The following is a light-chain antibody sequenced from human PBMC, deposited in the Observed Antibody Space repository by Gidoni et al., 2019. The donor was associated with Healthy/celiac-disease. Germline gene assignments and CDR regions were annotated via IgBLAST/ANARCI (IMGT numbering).Light chain of an antibody. CDR1: KLGDKY. Sequence: SYELTQPPSVSVSPGQTASITCAGDKLGDKYACWYQQKPGQSPVLVIYQDSKRPSGIPERFSGFNSGNTATLTISGTQAMDEADYYCQAWDSSTHNYVFGTGTKVTVL. CDR3: QAWDSSTHNYV. CDR2: QDS. J-gene: IGLJ1*01. V-gene: IGLV3-1*01.